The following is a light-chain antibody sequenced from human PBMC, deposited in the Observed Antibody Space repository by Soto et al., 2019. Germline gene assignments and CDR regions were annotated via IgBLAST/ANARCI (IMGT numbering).Light chain of an antibody. CDR3: AQIYTAQWT. J-gene: IGKJ1*01. Sequence: DIHVTQSPSSLPASLGDRVTITCRASENIKNYLIWYQQKPGKALKLLIYDASTFKTGVPSRFSGSGSGTDFTFTIGGLQPDDFATSYSAQIYTAQWTFGQGTRV. CDR2: DAS. V-gene: IGKV1-39*01. CDR1: ENIKNY.